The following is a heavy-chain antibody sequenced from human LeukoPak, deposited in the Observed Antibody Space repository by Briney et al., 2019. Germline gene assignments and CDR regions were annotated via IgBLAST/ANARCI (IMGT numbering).Heavy chain of an antibody. V-gene: IGHV1-69*13. Sequence: SVKLSCNCAASSFSSYAISWVRQAPGQGLEWMGGIIPIFGTANYAQKFQGRVTITADESTSTAYMELSSLRSEDTAVYYCAKSERGVINYYYYMDVWGKGTRLSISS. CDR3: AKSERGVINYYYYMDV. D-gene: IGHD3-16*02. CDR1: ASSFSSYA. CDR2: IIPIFGTA. J-gene: IGHJ6*03.